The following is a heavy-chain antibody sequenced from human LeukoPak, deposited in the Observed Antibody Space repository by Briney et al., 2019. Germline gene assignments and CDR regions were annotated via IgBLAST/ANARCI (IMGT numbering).Heavy chain of an antibody. CDR3: ARDTPQHLKRYDY. J-gene: IGHJ4*02. D-gene: IGHD6-13*01. Sequence: ASVKVSCKASGYNFYKFGIAWVRQAPGQGLEWMGWINTHNGNTKYAQQYQGRVTMTTDTTTSTVYMELRSLRSDDTAAYFCARDTPQHLKRYDYWGQGTQVTVSS. CDR2: INTHNGNT. V-gene: IGHV1-18*01. CDR1: GYNFYKFG.